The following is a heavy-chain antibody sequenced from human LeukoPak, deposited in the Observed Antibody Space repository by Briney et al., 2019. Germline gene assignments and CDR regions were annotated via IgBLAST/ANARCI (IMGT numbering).Heavy chain of an antibody. CDR2: ISSSSSYI. Sequence: PGGSLRLSCAASGFTFSSYGMHWVRQAPGKGLEWVSSISSSSSYIYYADSVKGRFTISRDNAKNSLYLQMNSLRAEDTAVYYCARDYGDAFDIWGQGTMVTVSS. V-gene: IGHV3-21*01. J-gene: IGHJ3*02. D-gene: IGHD3-10*01. CDR3: ARDYGDAFDI. CDR1: GFTFSSYG.